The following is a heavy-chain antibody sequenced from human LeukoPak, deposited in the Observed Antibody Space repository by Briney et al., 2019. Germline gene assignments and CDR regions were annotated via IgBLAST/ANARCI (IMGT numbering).Heavy chain of an antibody. CDR3: ARASYSGYYDFWSGYPHAEYFQH. CDR1: GGSISSYY. D-gene: IGHD3-3*01. J-gene: IGHJ1*01. CDR2: IYYSGST. V-gene: IGHV4-59*08. Sequence: PSETLSLTCTVSGGSISSYYWSWIRQPPGKGLEWIGYIYYSGSTNCNPSLKSRVTISVDTSKNQFSLKLSSVTAADTAVYYCARASYSGYYDFWSGYPHAEYFQHWGQGTLVTVSS.